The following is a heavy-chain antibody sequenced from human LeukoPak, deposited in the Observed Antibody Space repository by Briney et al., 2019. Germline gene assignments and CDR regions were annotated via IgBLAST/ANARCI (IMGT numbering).Heavy chain of an antibody. CDR1: GFTVSSKY. Sequence: GGSLRLSCAASGFTVSSKYMSWVRQAPGKGLEWVSVTYSGGSAYYADSVKGRFTISRDNSKNTLYLQMNSLRDEDTAVYYCATYYRGGLFDYWGQGTLVTVSS. V-gene: IGHV3-53*01. CDR3: ATYYRGGLFDY. D-gene: IGHD1-26*01. CDR2: TYSGGSA. J-gene: IGHJ4*02.